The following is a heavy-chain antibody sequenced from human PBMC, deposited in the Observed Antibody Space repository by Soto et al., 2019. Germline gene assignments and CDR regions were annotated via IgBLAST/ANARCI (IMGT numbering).Heavy chain of an antibody. CDR2: ISESGGST. Sequence: SLRLSCAASGFIFSDYAMSWVRQAPGKGLEWVSVISESGGSTHYADSVRGRFTVSRDNSKNSLSLRMNSLRDEDTAVYFCAKRSPYSSGWYSPIFDYWGQGALVTVSS. J-gene: IGHJ4*02. CDR3: AKRSPYSSGWYSPIFDY. V-gene: IGHV3-23*01. CDR1: GFIFSDYA. D-gene: IGHD6-13*01.